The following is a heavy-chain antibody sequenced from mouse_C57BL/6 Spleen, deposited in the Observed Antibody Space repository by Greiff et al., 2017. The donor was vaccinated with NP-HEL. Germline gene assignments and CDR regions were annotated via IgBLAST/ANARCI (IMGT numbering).Heavy chain of an antibody. CDR2: IYPGDGDT. CDR3: ARVPYDYGGFDY. D-gene: IGHD2-4*01. J-gene: IGHJ2*01. CDR1: GYAFSSSW. Sequence: VQLQQSGPELVKPGASVKISCKASGYAFSSSWMNWVKQRPGKGLEWIGRIYPGDGDTNYNGKFKGKATLTADKSSSTAYMQLSSLTSEDSAVYFCARVPYDYGGFDYWGQGTTLTVSS. V-gene: IGHV1-82*01.